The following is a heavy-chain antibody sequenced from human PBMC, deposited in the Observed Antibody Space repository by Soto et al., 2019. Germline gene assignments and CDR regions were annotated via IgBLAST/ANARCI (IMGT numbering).Heavy chain of an antibody. Sequence: SETLSLTCAVSGYSISSSNWWGWIRQPPGKGLEWIGYIYHSGSTNYNPSLKSRVTISVDKSKNQFSLKLSSVTAADTAVYYCARVSGSYYYGMDVWGQGITVTVSS. J-gene: IGHJ6*02. D-gene: IGHD1-26*01. CDR2: IYHSGST. CDR3: ARVSGSYYYGMDV. CDR1: GYSISSSNW. V-gene: IGHV4-28*03.